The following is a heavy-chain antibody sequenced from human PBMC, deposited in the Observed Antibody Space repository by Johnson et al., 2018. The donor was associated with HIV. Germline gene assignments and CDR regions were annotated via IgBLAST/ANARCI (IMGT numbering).Heavy chain of an antibody. D-gene: IGHD1-14*01. Sequence: QVQLVESGGGVVQPGRSLRLSCAASGFTLSSYAMHWVRQAPGKGLEWVAVISYDGSNKYYADSVKGRFTISRDNSKNTLYLQMNSLRAEDTAVYYCAREPSGDAFDIWGQGTMVTVSS. CDR3: AREPSGDAFDI. CDR1: GFTLSSYA. J-gene: IGHJ3*02. CDR2: ISYDGSNK. V-gene: IGHV3-30-3*01.